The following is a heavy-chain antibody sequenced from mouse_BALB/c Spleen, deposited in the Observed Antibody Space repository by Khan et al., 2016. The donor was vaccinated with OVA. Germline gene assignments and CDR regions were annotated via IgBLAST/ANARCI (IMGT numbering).Heavy chain of an antibody. CDR2: IAPGSGSS. V-gene: IGHV1S41*01. D-gene: IGHD1-1*01. J-gene: IGHJ4*01. CDR3: ARSNYYGSSLYALDY. CDR1: GYTFTSYW. Sequence: DLVKLGASVKLSCKASGYTFTSYWIHWIKQRPGQGLEWIGRIAPGSGSSSYNEMFKGTAILTVDTSSSTAYIQLSRLSSEHSAVYVCARSNYYGSSLYALDYWGQGTSVTVSS.